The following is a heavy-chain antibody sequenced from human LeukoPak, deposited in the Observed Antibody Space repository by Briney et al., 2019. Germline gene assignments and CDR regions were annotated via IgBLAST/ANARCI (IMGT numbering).Heavy chain of an antibody. J-gene: IGHJ1*01. CDR1: GFTFSSYG. D-gene: IGHD6-13*01. V-gene: IGHV3-30*02. CDR2: IRYDGSNK. CDR3: AKVSSSWPAEYFQH. Sequence: GGSLRLSCAASGFTFSSYGMHWVRQAPGKGLEWVAFIRYDGSNKYYADSVKGRFTISRDNSKNTLYLQMNSLRAEDTAVYYCAKVSSSWPAEYFQHWGQGTLVTVSS.